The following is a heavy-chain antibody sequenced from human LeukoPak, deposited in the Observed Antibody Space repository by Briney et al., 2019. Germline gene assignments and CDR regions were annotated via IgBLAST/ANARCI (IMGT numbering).Heavy chain of an antibody. D-gene: IGHD2-15*01. Sequence: SETLSLTCAVYGGSFSGYYWSWIRQPPGKGLEWIGEINHSGSTNYNPSLKSRVTISVDTSKNQFSLKLSSVTAADTAVYYCARCGQCSGGSCYSAELAYWGQGTLVTVSS. CDR2: INHSGST. J-gene: IGHJ4*02. CDR1: GGSFSGYY. V-gene: IGHV4-34*01. CDR3: ARCGQCSGGSCYSAELAY.